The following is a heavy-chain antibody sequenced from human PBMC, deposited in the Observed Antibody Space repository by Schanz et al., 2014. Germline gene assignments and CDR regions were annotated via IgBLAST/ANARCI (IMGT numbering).Heavy chain of an antibody. V-gene: IGHV3-7*01. D-gene: IGHD6-13*01. J-gene: IGHJ4*02. CDR2: IKQDESEK. CDR3: VSQTGSPNY. CDR1: GFTFSSYS. Sequence: EVQLVESGGGLVQPGGSLRLSCAASGFTFSSYSMNWVRQAPGKGLEWVANIKQDESEKYYVDSVKGRFTISRDNAKNSLFLHMNSLRAEDTAVYFCVSQTGSPNYWGQGTLVTVSS.